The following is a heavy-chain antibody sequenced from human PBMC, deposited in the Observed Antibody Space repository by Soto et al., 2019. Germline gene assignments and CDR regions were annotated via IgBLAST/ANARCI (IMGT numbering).Heavy chain of an antibody. CDR3: AKGHTEYHRTSFEFDV. CDR1: GFTFGDFA. J-gene: IGHJ4*02. V-gene: IGHV3-9*01. Sequence: EVRLVESGGGLVQPGKSLRLSCAASGFTFGDFAMHWVRQTPGKGLEWVAVISRNSGAVDYADSVKGRFTISRDDAKNSLYLQMSSLITDDTALYVCAKGHTEYHRTSFEFDVWGQGSLITVSS. CDR2: ISRNSGAV. D-gene: IGHD2-2*01.